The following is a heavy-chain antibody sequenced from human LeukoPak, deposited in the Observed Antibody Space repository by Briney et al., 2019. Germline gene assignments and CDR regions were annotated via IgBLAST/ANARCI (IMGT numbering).Heavy chain of an antibody. CDR3: ARTRNYVAANWFDP. J-gene: IGHJ5*02. Sequence: SETLSLTCTVSGGSISSYYWSWIRQPPGKGLEWTGYIYYSGSTNYNPSLKSRVTISVDTSKNQFSLKLSSVTAADTAVYYCARTRNYVAANWFDPWGQGTLVTVSS. CDR1: GGSISSYY. D-gene: IGHD1-7*01. CDR2: IYYSGST. V-gene: IGHV4-59*08.